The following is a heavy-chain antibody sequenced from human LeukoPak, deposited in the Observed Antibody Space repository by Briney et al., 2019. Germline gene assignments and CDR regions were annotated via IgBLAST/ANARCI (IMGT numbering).Heavy chain of an antibody. CDR1: GFTFSSYS. Sequence: GGSLRLSCVASGFTFSSYSMNWVRQAPGKGLEWVSSISSSSSYIYYADSVKGRFTISRDNAKNSLYLQMNSLRAEDTAVYYCARDHSSGSYFDYWGQGTLVTVSS. V-gene: IGHV3-21*01. CDR3: ARDHSSGSYFDY. CDR2: ISSSSSYI. D-gene: IGHD3-22*01. J-gene: IGHJ4*02.